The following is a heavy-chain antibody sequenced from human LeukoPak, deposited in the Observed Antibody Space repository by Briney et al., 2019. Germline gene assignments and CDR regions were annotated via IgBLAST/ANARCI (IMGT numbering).Heavy chain of an antibody. Sequence: GASLKVSCKASGYTFTNFGISWVRQAPGQGLEWMGWISVYNGNTNFAQKLQGRVTMTTDTSTTTVYMELRNLRSDDTAVYYCARDDSSSCQLFDYWGQGTLVTVSS. CDR1: GYTFTNFG. CDR2: ISVYNGNT. D-gene: IGHD6-13*01. J-gene: IGHJ4*02. V-gene: IGHV1-18*01. CDR3: ARDDSSSCQLFDY.